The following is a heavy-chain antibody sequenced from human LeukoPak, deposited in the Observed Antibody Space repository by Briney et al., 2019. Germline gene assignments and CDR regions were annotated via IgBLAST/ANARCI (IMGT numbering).Heavy chain of an antibody. D-gene: IGHD2-15*01. Sequence: PSETLSLTCAVYGGSFSGYYWSWIRQPPGKGLEWIGEINHSGSTNYNPSLKSRVTISVDTSKNQFSLKLSSVTAADTAVYYCARGGPGYCSGGSCYRLYYGMDVWGQGTTVTVSS. CDR2: INHSGST. V-gene: IGHV4-34*01. CDR3: ARGGPGYCSGGSCYRLYYGMDV. J-gene: IGHJ6*02. CDR1: GGSFSGYY.